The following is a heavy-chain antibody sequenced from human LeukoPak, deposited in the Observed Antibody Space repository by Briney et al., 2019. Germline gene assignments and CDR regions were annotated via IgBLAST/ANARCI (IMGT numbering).Heavy chain of an antibody. CDR1: GYTFTSYG. J-gene: IGHJ4*02. D-gene: IGHD3-16*01. Sequence: ASVKVSCKASGYTFTSYGISWVRQAPGQGLECMGWISAYNGNTNYALRFQGRVTMTTDTSTSTAYMELRSLRSDDTAVYYCARVRDYGGIGEDYWGQGTLVTVSS. CDR3: ARVRDYGGIGEDY. CDR2: ISAYNGNT. V-gene: IGHV1-18*01.